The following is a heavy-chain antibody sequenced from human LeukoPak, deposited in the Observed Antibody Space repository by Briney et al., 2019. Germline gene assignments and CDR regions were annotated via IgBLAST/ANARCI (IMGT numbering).Heavy chain of an antibody. V-gene: IGHV4-59*01. D-gene: IGHD2-2*01. CDR2: IYYSGST. J-gene: IGHJ6*03. Sequence: SETLSLTCAVSGGSISSYYWSWIRQPPGKGLEWIGYIYYSGSTNYNPSLKSRVTISVDTSKNQFSLKLSSVTAADTAVYYCARAKQGDCSSTSCYFGYYYYYMDVWGKGTTVTVSS. CDR3: ARAKQGDCSSTSCYFGYYYYYMDV. CDR1: GGSISSYY.